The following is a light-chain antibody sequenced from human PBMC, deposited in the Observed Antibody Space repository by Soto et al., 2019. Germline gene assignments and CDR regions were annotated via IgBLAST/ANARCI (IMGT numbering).Light chain of an antibody. V-gene: IGKV1-5*01. CDR3: QQYNSYSLT. CDR2: DAS. Sequence: DIQMTQSPSTLSACIGDRVTITFRASQSISSWLAWYQQKPGKAPKLLIYDASNLESGVPSRFSGSGYRTEFTLTISSLQTDDFATYYCQQYNSYSLTFGGGTKVDIK. J-gene: IGKJ4*01. CDR1: QSISSW.